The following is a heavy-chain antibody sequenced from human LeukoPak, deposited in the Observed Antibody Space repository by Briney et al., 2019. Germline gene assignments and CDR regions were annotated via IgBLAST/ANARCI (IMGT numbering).Heavy chain of an antibody. CDR1: GFTFSSYD. CDR3: ARGPPLFDH. Sequence: GGSLRLSCAASGFTFSSYDMNWVRQAPGKGLEWVSYISTDGTTIYYADSVKGRFTISRDNAQNSLYLQMSSLRAEDTAVYYCARGPPLFDHWGQGTLVTVSS. V-gene: IGHV3-48*01. J-gene: IGHJ5*02. CDR2: ISTDGTTI.